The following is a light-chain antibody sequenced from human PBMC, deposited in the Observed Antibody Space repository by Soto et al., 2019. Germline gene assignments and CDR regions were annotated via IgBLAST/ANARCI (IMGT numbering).Light chain of an antibody. CDR2: SNN. CDR3: AAWDDSLSGHVV. V-gene: IGLV1-44*01. CDR1: SSNNGSNKIGRNT. Sequence: QSVLAQPPSASGTPGQRVTMSCSGSSSNNGSNKIGRNTVNWYQQLPGKAPKLLIYSNNQRPSGVPDRFSGSKSGTSASLAISGLQSEDEADYYCAAWDDSLSGHVVFGGGTKLTVL. J-gene: IGLJ2*01.